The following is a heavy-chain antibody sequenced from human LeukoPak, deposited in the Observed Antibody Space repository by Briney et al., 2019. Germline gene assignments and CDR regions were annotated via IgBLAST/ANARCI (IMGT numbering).Heavy chain of an antibody. Sequence: GRSLRLSCAASGLTFSRYGMHWVRQAPGKGLEWVAVIWYDGSNKYYADSVKGRFTISRDNSKNTLYLQMNSLRAEDTAVYYCARSYYYGSGSYYPIDYWGQGTLVTVSS. CDR2: IWYDGSNK. J-gene: IGHJ4*02. CDR1: GLTFSRYG. D-gene: IGHD3-10*01. CDR3: ARSYYYGSGSYYPIDY. V-gene: IGHV3-33*01.